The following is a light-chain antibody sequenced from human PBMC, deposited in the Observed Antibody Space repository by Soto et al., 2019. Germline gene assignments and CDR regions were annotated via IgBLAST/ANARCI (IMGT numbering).Light chain of an antibody. Sequence: EIVMTQSPATLSVSPGERCTLSCRARQSGNNYIAWYEQKAGQAPRLLIHGTSTRASGVPERFSGSGSGTEFTLTISSLQSEDFELYYCQQYYMSPLTFGGGTKVDIK. CDR3: QQYYMSPLT. CDR1: QSGNNY. J-gene: IGKJ4*01. V-gene: IGKV3D-15*01. CDR2: GTS.